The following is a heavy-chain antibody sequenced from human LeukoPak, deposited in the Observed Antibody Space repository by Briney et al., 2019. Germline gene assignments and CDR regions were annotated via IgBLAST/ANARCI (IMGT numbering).Heavy chain of an antibody. CDR2: INWNGGST. CDR1: GFTFDDYG. Sequence: GGSLRLSCAASGFTFDDYGMSWVRQAPGKGLEWVSGINWNGGSTGYADSVKGRFTISRDNAKNPLYLQMNSLRAEDTALYYCAKDLSALLPGAHNYMDVWGKGTTVTISS. V-gene: IGHV3-20*04. CDR3: AKDLSALLPGAHNYMDV. J-gene: IGHJ6*03. D-gene: IGHD3-3*02.